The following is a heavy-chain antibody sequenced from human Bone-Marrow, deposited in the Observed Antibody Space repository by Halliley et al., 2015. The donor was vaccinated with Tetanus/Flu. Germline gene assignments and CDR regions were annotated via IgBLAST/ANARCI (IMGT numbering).Heavy chain of an antibody. CDR1: GGSISGYEW. V-gene: IGHV4-4*02. CDR3: ARGGARRHYASSATGVFDY. J-gene: IGHJ4*02. CDR2: IYHSGEK. Sequence: SLRLSCAVSGGSISGYEWWSWVRQSPGKGLEWLAEIYHSGEKNYNPSVKSRLTISVDKSKNEFSLNLTSVTAADTAVYYCARGGARRHYASSATGVFDYWGQGTLVTVSS. D-gene: IGHD3-22*01.